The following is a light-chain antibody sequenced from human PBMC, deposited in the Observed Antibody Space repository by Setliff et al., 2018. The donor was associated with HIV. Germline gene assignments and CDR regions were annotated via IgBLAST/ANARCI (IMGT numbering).Light chain of an antibody. J-gene: IGLJ2*01. CDR1: TGAVTSTHY. Sequence: VVTQEPSLTVSPGGTVTLTCGSSTGAVTSTHYPYWFQQKPGQAPRTLIYDTNNKHSWTPARFSGSLLGGKAALTLSGAQPEDEAEYYCLLSYSSGRVFGGGTKVTVL. CDR3: LLSYSSGRV. CDR2: DTN. V-gene: IGLV7-46*01.